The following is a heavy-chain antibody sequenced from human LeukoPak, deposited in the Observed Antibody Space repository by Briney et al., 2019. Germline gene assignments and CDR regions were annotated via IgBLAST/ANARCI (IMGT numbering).Heavy chain of an antibody. D-gene: IGHD3-10*01. Sequence: GGSLRLSCAASEFTFSRYWMSWVRQAPGKGLQWVANIKQDGSEAHYVDSVKGRFTISRDNAKNSLSLQMNSLSVDDTGVYFCTRDALFGSGRTHLDFWSQGTLVSVSS. J-gene: IGHJ4*02. V-gene: IGHV3-7*04. CDR3: TRDALFGSGRTHLDF. CDR1: EFTFSRYW. CDR2: IKQDGSEA.